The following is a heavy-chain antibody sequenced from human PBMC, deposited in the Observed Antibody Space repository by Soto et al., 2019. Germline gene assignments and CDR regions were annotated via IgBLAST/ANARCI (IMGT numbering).Heavy chain of an antibody. D-gene: IGHD1-26*01. CDR3: ARDHGGSYQADSFDP. V-gene: IGHV1-18*01. CDR2: ISPYDGDT. CDR1: GYTFTTYG. J-gene: IGHJ5*02. Sequence: QVQLVQSGVEVKKPGASVKVSCKASGYTFTTYGISWVRQAPGQGLEWMGWISPYDGDTNYADTLQGRVTLTTDTSTTTAYKELRSLRSDDTAMYYCARDHGGSYQADSFDPWGQGTLVIVSS.